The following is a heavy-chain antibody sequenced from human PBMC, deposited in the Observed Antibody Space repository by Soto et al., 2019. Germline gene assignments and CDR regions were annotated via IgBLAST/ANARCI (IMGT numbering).Heavy chain of an antibody. Sequence: SETLSLTCTVSGGSISSSSYYWGWIRQPPGKGLEWIGSIYYSGSTYYNPSLKSRVTISVDTSKNQFSLKLSSVTAADTAVYYWARHVYSNHRNYYYYYGIDVCGAGTTVTV. V-gene: IGHV4-39*01. CDR2: IYYSGST. J-gene: IGHJ6*02. D-gene: IGHD4-4*01. CDR3: ARHVYSNHRNYYYYYGIDV. CDR1: GGSISSSSYY.